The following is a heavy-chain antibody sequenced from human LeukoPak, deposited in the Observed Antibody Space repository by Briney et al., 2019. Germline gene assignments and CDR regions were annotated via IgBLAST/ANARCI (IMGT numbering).Heavy chain of an antibody. CDR3: ARCSSVWSYYFDY. D-gene: IGHD6-19*01. J-gene: IGHJ4*02. CDR1: GGSISSSSYY. V-gene: IGHV4-39*01. Sequence: SETLSLTCTVSGGSISSSSYYWGWIRQPPGKGLEWIGSIYYSGSTYYNPSLKSRVTISVDTSKNQFSLRLGSVTAADTAVYYCARCSSVWSYYFDYWGQGTLVTVSS. CDR2: IYYSGST.